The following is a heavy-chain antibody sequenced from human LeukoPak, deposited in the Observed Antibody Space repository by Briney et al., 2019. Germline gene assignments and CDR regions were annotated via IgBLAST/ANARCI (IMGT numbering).Heavy chain of an antibody. CDR3: ARGQVSSTSWNRMDV. V-gene: IGHV4-61*02. CDR1: GGSISSGSYY. Sequence: PSQTLSLTFTVSGGSISSGSYYWSWIRQPAGKGLEWIGRIYTSGSTNYNPSLKSRVTISVDTSKNQFSLKLSSVTAADTAVYYCARGQVSSTSWNRMDVWGKGTTVTVSS. D-gene: IGHD2-2*01. J-gene: IGHJ6*03. CDR2: IYTSGST.